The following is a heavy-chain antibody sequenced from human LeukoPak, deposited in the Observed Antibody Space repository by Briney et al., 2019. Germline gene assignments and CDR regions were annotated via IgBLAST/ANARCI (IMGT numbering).Heavy chain of an antibody. V-gene: IGHV1-46*01. D-gene: IGHD6-13*01. J-gene: IGHJ6*03. CDR3: ARDESSWYDYYYYYMDV. CDR1: GYTFTSYY. Sequence: ASVTVSCKASGYTFTSYYMHWVRQAPGQGLEWMGIINPSGGSTSYAQKFQGRVTMTRDMSTSTAYMELSRLRSDDTAVYYCARDESSWYDYYYYYMDVWGKGTTVTVSS. CDR2: INPSGGST.